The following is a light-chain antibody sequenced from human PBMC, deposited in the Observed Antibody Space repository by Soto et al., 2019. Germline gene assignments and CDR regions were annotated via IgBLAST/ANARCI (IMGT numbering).Light chain of an antibody. CDR2: DVS. Sequence: QSALTQPRSVSGSPGQSVTISCTGTNSDVGGYNYVSWNQQHPGKAPKLVIYDVSKRPSGVPDRFSGSKSGNTASLTISGLQAEDEADYYCCSYAGNSLWVFGGGTKVTVL. CDR3: CSYAGNSLWV. J-gene: IGLJ3*02. CDR1: NSDVGGYNY. V-gene: IGLV2-11*01.